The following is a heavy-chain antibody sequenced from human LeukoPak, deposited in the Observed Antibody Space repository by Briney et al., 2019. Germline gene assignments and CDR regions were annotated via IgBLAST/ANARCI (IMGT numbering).Heavy chain of an antibody. Sequence: GGSLRLSCAASGFTFSSYAMHWVRQAPGKGLEYVSAISSNGGSTYYANSVKGRFTISRDNSKNTLYLQMGSLRAEDMAVYYCARDLCSSTSCYVMNWGQGTLVTVSS. J-gene: IGHJ4*02. D-gene: IGHD2-2*01. CDR3: ARDLCSSTSCYVMN. CDR2: ISSNGGST. CDR1: GFTFSSYA. V-gene: IGHV3-64*01.